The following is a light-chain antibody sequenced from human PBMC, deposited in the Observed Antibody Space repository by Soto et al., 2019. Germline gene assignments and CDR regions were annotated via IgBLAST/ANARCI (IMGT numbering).Light chain of an antibody. Sequence: QPVLTQQPSSSASPGESASLTCTLPSDSNARSYNIYWYQQKPGSPPRYLLYYYSDSDKGQGSGVPSRFSGSKDASANTGILLISGLQSEDEADYYCMIWPSNAVVFGGGTKVTVL. CDR2: YYSDSDK. CDR1: SDSNARSYN. CDR3: MIWPSNAVV. J-gene: IGLJ2*01. V-gene: IGLV5-37*01.